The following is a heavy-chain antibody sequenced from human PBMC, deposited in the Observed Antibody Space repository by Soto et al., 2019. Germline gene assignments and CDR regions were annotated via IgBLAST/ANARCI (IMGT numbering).Heavy chain of an antibody. CDR3: AREASVLIPAAQPSRFDS. CDR1: DYSFMKYG. D-gene: IGHD2-2*01. Sequence: RASVKVSCKGFDYSFMKYGINWVRQAPGQGLEWVGWISPYSGYTHSAQKFHGRLTLTTDTAASTAYMELRILRSADTALYYCAREASVLIPAAQPSRFDSWGQGTLVTVSS. CDR2: ISPYSGYT. V-gene: IGHV1-18*01. J-gene: IGHJ4*02.